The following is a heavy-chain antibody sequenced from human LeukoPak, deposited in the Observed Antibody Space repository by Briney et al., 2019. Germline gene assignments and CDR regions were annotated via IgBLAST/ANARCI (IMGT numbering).Heavy chain of an antibody. CDR3: ARDHCSAGGCYENYYYGMDV. Sequence: ASQKVSCKASEHTFIPYYLQSVRQAPAQGLDSIASITPNSGCTEYIQKFQGRVTMTRDTSINTAYMELSRLRSDDTAVYYCARDHCSAGGCYENYYYGMDVWGQGTPVIVSS. CDR2: ITPNSGCT. D-gene: IGHD2-15*01. V-gene: IGHV1-2*02. J-gene: IGHJ6*02. CDR1: EHTFIPYY.